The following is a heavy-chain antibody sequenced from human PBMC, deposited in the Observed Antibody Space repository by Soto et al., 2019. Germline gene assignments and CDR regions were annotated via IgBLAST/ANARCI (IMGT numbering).Heavy chain of an antibody. CDR3: ARDHCGDCYYFDY. CDR2: IYYSGST. D-gene: IGHD2-21*02. Sequence: QVQLQESGPGLVKPSQTLSLTCTVSGGSISSGGDYWSRIRQHPGKGLEWIGYIYYSGSTYYNPSLKRRVTISVDTSKNQFSLKLSSVTAADTAVYYCARDHCGDCYYFDYWGQGTLVTVSS. V-gene: IGHV4-31*03. CDR1: GGSISSGGDY. J-gene: IGHJ4*02.